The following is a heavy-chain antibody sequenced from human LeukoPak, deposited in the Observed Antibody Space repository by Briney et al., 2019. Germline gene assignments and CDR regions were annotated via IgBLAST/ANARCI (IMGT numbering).Heavy chain of an antibody. CDR2: IYYSGST. CDR3: ARHIPNYDFWSGYPRWFDP. D-gene: IGHD3-3*01. J-gene: IGHJ5*02. CDR1: GGSISSSSYY. Sequence: PSGTLSLTCTVSGGSISSSSYYWGWIRQPPGKGLEWIGSIYYSGSTYYNPSLKSRVTISVDTSKNQFSLKLSSVTAADTAVYYCARHIPNYDFWSGYPRWFDPWGQGTLVTVPS. V-gene: IGHV4-39*01.